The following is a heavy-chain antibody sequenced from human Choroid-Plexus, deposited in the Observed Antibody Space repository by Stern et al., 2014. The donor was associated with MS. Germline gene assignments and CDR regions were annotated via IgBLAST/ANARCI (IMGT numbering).Heavy chain of an antibody. CDR2: VAYDGRNK. D-gene: IGHD2/OR15-2a*01. Sequence: QVQLVQSGGGVVQPGRPLRLSCVASGFTFGSCAMHWVRQAPGKGLEWVAGVAYDGRNKYDADSVKGRFTISRDNSQNTLYMQMSSLRPEDTAVYYCAKDRQYLTYFFDHWGQGSLVTVSA. CDR3: AKDRQYLTYFFDH. V-gene: IGHV3-30*18. CDR1: GFTFGSCA. J-gene: IGHJ5*02.